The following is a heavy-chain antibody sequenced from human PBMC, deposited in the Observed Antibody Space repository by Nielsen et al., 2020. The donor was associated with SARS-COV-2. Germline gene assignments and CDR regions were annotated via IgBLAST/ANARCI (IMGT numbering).Heavy chain of an antibody. J-gene: IGHJ4*02. V-gene: IGHV1-69*02. CDR2: IIPILGIA. D-gene: IGHD2-2*01. Sequence: WVRQAPGQGLEWMGRIIPILGIANYAQKFQGRVTITADESTSTAYMELSSLRSEDTAVYYCATTRLEYCSSTSCPTGVDYWGQGTLVTVSS. CDR3: ATTRLEYCSSTSCPTGVDY.